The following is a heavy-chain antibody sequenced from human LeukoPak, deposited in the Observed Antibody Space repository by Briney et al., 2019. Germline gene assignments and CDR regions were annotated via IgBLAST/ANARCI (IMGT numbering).Heavy chain of an antibody. Sequence: GASVKVSCKASGGTFSSYAISWVRQAPGQGLEWMGGIIPIFGTANYAQKFQGRVTITTDESTSTVYMELSSLRSEDTAVYYCARVQGIKLELRSWGQGTLVTVSS. D-gene: IGHD1-7*01. J-gene: IGHJ4*02. CDR1: GGTFSSYA. CDR2: IIPIFGTA. V-gene: IGHV1-69*05. CDR3: ARVQGIKLELRS.